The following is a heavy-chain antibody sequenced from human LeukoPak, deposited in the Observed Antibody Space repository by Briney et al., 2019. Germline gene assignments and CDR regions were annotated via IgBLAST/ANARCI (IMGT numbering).Heavy chain of an antibody. CDR2: INHSGST. J-gene: IGHJ4*02. Sequence: SETLSLTCAVYGGSFSGYYWSWIRQPPGKGLEWIGEINHSGSTNYNPSLKSRVTISVDTSKNQFSLKLSSVTAADTAVYYCATPWGGFGELAYWGQGTLVTVSS. CDR1: GGSFSGYY. V-gene: IGHV4-34*01. CDR3: ATPWGGFGELAY. D-gene: IGHD3-10*01.